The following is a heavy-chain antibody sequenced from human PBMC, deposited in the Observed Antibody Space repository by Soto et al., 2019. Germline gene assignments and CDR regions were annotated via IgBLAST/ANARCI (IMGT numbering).Heavy chain of an antibody. D-gene: IGHD3-22*01. V-gene: IGHV4-59*08. CDR2: IYYSGST. CDR3: ARLGGYYQAFDQ. J-gene: IGHJ4*02. Sequence: QPPGKGLEWIGYIYYSGSTTYHPSLKSRVTISVDTSKNQFSLNLTSVTAADTAVYYCARLGGYYQAFDQWGQGSLVTVSS.